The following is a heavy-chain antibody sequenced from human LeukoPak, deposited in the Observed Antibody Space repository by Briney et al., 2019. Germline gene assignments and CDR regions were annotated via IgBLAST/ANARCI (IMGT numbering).Heavy chain of an antibody. CDR2: TKEDGSEK. CDR3: ARDSVHGYYDSSGYSALFDY. V-gene: IGHV3-7*01. Sequence: PGGSLRLSYAASGFTFSSYWMSWVRQAPGKGLEWVANTKEDGSEKYYVDYVKGRFTISRDNAKNSLYLEMNSLRAEDTALYYCARDSVHGYYDSSGYSALFDYWGQGTLVTVSS. J-gene: IGHJ4*02. D-gene: IGHD3-22*01. CDR1: GFTFSSYW.